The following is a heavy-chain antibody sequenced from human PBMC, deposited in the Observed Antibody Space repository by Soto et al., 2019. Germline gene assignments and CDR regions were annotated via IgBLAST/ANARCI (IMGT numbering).Heavy chain of an antibody. Sequence: GGSLRLSCAASGFTFSSYWMSWVRQAPGKGLEWVANIKQDGSEKYYVDSVKGRFTISRDNAKNSLYLQMNSLRAEDTAVYYCARDGYSSSSLLVETQAVWGQGTTVTVSS. D-gene: IGHD6-6*01. CDR1: GFTFSSYW. V-gene: IGHV3-7*05. CDR3: ARDGYSSSSLLVETQAV. J-gene: IGHJ6*02. CDR2: IKQDGSEK.